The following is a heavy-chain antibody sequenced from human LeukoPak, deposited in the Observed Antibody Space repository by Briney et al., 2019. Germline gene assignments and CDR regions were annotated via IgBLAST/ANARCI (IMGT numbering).Heavy chain of an antibody. J-gene: IGHJ4*02. D-gene: IGHD6-13*01. Sequence: GGSLRLSCAASGFTFSSYWMHWVRQAPGKGLVWVSRINSDGSSPSYADSVKGRFTISRDNAKNTLYLQMNSLRVEDTAVYYCARGYSSSWLGYFDYWGQGTLVTVSS. CDR1: GFTFSSYW. CDR3: ARGYSSSWLGYFDY. V-gene: IGHV3-74*01. CDR2: INSDGSSP.